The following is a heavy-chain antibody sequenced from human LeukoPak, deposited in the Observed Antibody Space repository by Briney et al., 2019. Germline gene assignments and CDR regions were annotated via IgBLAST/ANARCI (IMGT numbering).Heavy chain of an antibody. CDR3: AKGTRSSSWVFDY. J-gene: IGHJ4*02. Sequence: GSLRLSCAASGFTFSSYAMSWVRQAPGKGLEWVSAISGSGGSTYYADSVKGRFTISRDNSKDTLYLQMNSLRAEDTAVYYCAKGTRSSSWVFDYWGQGTLVTVSS. D-gene: IGHD6-13*01. CDR2: ISGSGGST. V-gene: IGHV3-23*01. CDR1: GFTFSSYA.